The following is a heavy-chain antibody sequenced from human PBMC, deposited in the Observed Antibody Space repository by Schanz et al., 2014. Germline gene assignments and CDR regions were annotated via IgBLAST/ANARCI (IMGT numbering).Heavy chain of an antibody. CDR2: ISSSGGHI. V-gene: IGHV3-21*02. CDR3: ARGYSNIWSPMAY. J-gene: IGHJ4*02. D-gene: IGHD6-13*01. CDR1: GFTVSAYS. Sequence: EVQVVESGGGLVRPGGSLRLSCSGFTVSAYSANWVRQAPGKGLEWVSSISSSGGHIYYADSVKGRFTITRDIAKNSLSLQMNRLSAEATAVYYCARGYSNIWSPMAYWGQGTLVAVSS.